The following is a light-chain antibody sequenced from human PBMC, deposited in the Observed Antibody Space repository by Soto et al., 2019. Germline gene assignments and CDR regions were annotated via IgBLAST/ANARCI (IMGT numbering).Light chain of an antibody. CDR3: QQYNSWPS. V-gene: IGKV3-15*01. J-gene: IGKJ2*01. Sequence: EIVMTQSPATLSVSPGERATLSCRASQSVSSNLAWYQQKPGQAPRLLIYGASTRATGIPARFSSSGSGTEFPLTISSLHSEDFADYYCQQYNSWPSFGQGTKLEIK. CDR2: GAS. CDR1: QSVSSN.